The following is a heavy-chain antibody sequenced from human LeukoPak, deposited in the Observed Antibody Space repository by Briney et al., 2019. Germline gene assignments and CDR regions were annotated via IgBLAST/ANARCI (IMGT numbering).Heavy chain of an antibody. CDR3: ARDDQGTMAYYYYYYMDV. CDR1: GFTFSSYW. V-gene: IGHV3-7*01. D-gene: IGHD3-10*01. CDR2: IKQDGSEK. Sequence: PGGSLRLSCAASGFTFSSYWMSWVRQAPGKGLEWVANIKQDGSEKYYVDSVKGRFTISRDNAKNSLYLQMNSLRAEDTAVYYCARDDQGTMAYYYYYYMDVWGKGTTVTVSS. J-gene: IGHJ6*03.